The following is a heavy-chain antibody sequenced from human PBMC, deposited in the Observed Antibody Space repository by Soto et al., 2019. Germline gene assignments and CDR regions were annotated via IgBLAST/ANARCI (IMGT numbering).Heavy chain of an antibody. Sequence: QVQLVQSGAEVKKPGSSVKVSCKGSGGTFSSYAISWVRQAPGQGLEWMGGIIPIFGTANYAQKFQGRVTITADESTSTAYMELSSLRSEDTAVYYCARCRRFYYDSSERYFDYWGQGTLVTVSS. V-gene: IGHV1-69*01. CDR2: IIPIFGTA. D-gene: IGHD3-22*01. CDR1: GGTFSSYA. CDR3: ARCRRFYYDSSERYFDY. J-gene: IGHJ4*02.